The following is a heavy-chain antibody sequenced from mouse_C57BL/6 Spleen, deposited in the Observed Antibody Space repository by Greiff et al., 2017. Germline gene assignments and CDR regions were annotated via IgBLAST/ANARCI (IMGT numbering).Heavy chain of an antibody. V-gene: IGHV3-6*01. D-gene: IGHD1-1*01. J-gene: IGHJ2*01. CDR1: GYSITSGYY. Sequence: EVKLQESGPGLVKPSQSLSLTCSVTGYSITSGYYWNWIRQFPGNKLEWMGYISYDGSNNYNPSLKNRISITRDTSKNQFFLKLNSVTTEDTATYYCASYGSSYGDYWGQGTTLTVSS. CDR2: ISYDGSN. CDR3: ASYGSSYGDY.